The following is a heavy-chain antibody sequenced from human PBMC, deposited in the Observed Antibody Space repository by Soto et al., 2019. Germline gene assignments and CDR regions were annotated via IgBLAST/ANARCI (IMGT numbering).Heavy chain of an antibody. V-gene: IGHV3-33*01. D-gene: IGHD2-21*01. J-gene: IGHJ4*02. CDR2: IWFDGSKK. Sequence: GGCLRLSCAASGFTFNSYGMHWVRQAPGKGLEWVAVIWFDGSKKYYADSVKGRFTISRDNFENTLYLQMNSLRAEDTAIYYCARDFYSIEDHSPFDHWGQGTPVTVSS. CDR3: ARDFYSIEDHSPFDH. CDR1: GFTFNSYG.